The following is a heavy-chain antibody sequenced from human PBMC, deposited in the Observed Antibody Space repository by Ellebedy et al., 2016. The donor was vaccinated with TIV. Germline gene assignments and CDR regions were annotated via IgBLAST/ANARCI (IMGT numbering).Heavy chain of an antibody. CDR3: VGVFRGNYYETSDLPSNWLDP. CDR1: GITFSDYY. D-gene: IGHD3-22*01. Sequence: GESLKISCAVSGITFSDYYMTWIRQAPGKGLEWISYIGKTGTPIFYADSVKGRFTISRDNAKNSLYLQMNNLRAEDTAVYYCVGVFRGNYYETSDLPSNWLDPWGQGTLVTVSS. CDR2: IGKTGTPI. J-gene: IGHJ5*02. V-gene: IGHV3-11*01.